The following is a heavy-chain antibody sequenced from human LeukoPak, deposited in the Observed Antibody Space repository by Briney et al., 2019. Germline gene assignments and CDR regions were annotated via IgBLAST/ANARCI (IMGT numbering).Heavy chain of an antibody. Sequence: SETLSLTCTVSGGSISNYYWTRIRQPPGKGLEWIGYTYYTGSTNYNPSLKSRVTISVDTSKNQFSLKLSSVTAADTAVYYCARRSDYYDILNLWGQGTMVTVSS. D-gene: IGHD3-22*01. J-gene: IGHJ3*01. CDR1: GGSISNYY. CDR2: TYYTGST. CDR3: ARRSDYYDILNL. V-gene: IGHV4-59*01.